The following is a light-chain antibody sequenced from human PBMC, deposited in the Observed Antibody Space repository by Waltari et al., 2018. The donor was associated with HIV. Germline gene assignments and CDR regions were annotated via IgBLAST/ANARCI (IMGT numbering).Light chain of an antibody. J-gene: IGKJ5*01. CDR3: QQRSSWPIT. CDR2: STS. V-gene: IGKV3-11*01. CDR1: QSVSSY. Sequence: EIVLTQSPATLSVSPGERATLSCRASQSVSSYLAWYQQKPGQAPRLLIYSTSSRATGIPARFSGSGSGTDFTLTISSLEPGDFGVYYCQQRSSWPITFGQGTRLEIK.